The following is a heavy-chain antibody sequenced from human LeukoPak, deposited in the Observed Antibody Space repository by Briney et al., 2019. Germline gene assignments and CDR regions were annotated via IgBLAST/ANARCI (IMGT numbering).Heavy chain of an antibody. CDR1: GFTFSSYA. Sequence: GGSLRLSCAASGFTFSSYAMSWVRQAPGKWLEWVSAISGSGGTTYYADSVKGRFTTSRDNSKSTLYMQMNSLRAEDTAVYYCAKGPRGSGRYNWFDTWGQGTLVTVSS. CDR3: AKGPRGSGRYNWFDT. V-gene: IGHV3-23*01. J-gene: IGHJ5*02. D-gene: IGHD3-10*01. CDR2: ISGSGGTT.